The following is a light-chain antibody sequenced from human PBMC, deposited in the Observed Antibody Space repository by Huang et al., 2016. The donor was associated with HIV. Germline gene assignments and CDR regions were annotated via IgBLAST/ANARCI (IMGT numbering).Light chain of an antibody. J-gene: IGKJ3*01. CDR1: QSVATY. CDR3: QQRSNWFT. Sequence: EIVLTQSPATLSLSPGDRATLSCRASQSVATYLAWYQHKPGQAPRLLISDASNRATGIPARFIGSGSGTDFTLTISSLEPEDFAVYYCQQRSNWFTFGPGTKVDFK. CDR2: DAS. V-gene: IGKV3-11*01.